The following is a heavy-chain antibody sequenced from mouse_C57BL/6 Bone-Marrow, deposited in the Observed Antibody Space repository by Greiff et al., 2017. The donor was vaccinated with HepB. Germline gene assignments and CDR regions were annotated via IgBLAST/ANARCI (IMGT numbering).Heavy chain of an antibody. Sequence: VQLQQSGPELVEPGASVKIPCKASGYTFTDYNMDWVKQSHGKSLEWIGDINPNNGGTIYNQKFKGKATLTVDKSSSTAYMELRSLTSEDTAVYYCARGDYYGSSYPYYAMDYWGQGTSVTVSS. CDR2: INPNNGGT. CDR3: ARGDYYGSSYPYYAMDY. D-gene: IGHD1-1*01. CDR1: GYTFTDYN. V-gene: IGHV1-18*01. J-gene: IGHJ4*01.